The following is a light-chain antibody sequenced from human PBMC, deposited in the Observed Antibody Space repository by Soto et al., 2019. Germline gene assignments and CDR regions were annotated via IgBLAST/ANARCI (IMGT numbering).Light chain of an antibody. CDR1: RSDVGSYNR. V-gene: IGLV2-18*01. J-gene: IGLJ2*01. CDR3: SLYTSSSTRVG. CDR2: EVS. Sequence: QSVLTQPPSVSGSPGQSVTISCTGTRSDVGSYNRVSWYQQPPGTAPKLMIFEVSNRPSGVPDRFSGSKSGNTASLTISGLQAEDEADYYCSLYTSSSTRVGFGGGTKLTVL.